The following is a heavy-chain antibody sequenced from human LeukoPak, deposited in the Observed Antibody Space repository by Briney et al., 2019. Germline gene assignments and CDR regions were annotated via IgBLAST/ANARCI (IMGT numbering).Heavy chain of an antibody. CDR2: IHPSGML. V-gene: IGHV4-31*03. CDR3: SRGLDSRKLGY. J-gene: IGHJ4*02. CDR1: VASFNSDDQY. D-gene: IGHD3-22*01. Sequence: SQTLSLTCTVSVASFNSDDQYWNWIRQSPGKSLEWIGSIHPSGMLYNNPSLESRVTMSRGTSKNQFSLNLNSVTAADTAVYFCSRGLDSRKLGYWGQGILVTVSS.